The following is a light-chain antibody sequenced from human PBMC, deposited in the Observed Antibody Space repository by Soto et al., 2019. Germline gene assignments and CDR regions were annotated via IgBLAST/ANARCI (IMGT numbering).Light chain of an antibody. J-gene: IGKJ1*01. CDR2: GAS. Sequence: EILLTQSPGTLSFSPGERATLSCRASQSINNNYLAWYQQKRGQAPRLLIYGASSRAAGIPDRFSGRGSGTDFTLIISRLEPEDLAVYYCQQSGGSPRTFGQGTKVEIK. CDR1: QSINNNY. CDR3: QQSGGSPRT. V-gene: IGKV3-20*01.